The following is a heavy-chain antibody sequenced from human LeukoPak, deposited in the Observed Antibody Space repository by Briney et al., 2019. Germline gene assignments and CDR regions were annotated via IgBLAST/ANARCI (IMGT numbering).Heavy chain of an antibody. CDR2: ISSSSSYI. D-gene: IGHD3-22*01. CDR1: GFTFSSYS. Sequence: GGSLRLSCAASGFTFSSYSMNWVRQAPGKGLEWVSSISSSSSYIYYADSVKGRFTISRDNSKNTLYLQMNSLRAEVTAVYYCARDLYTYYYDSSGFYYYYGMDVWGQGTTVTVSS. CDR3: ARDLYTYYYDSSGFYYYYGMDV. J-gene: IGHJ6*02. V-gene: IGHV3-21*01.